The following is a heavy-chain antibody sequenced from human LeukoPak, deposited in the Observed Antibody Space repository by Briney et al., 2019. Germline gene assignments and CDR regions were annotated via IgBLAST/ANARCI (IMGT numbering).Heavy chain of an antibody. CDR3: AKDGVLSSGAFDY. CDR2: ISYDGSNK. CDR1: GFTFSSYG. Sequence: GGSLRLSCAASGFTFSSYGMHWVRQAPGKGLEWVAVISYDGSNKYYADSVKGRFTISRDNSKNTLYLQMNSLRAEDTAVYYCAKDGVLSSGAFDYWGQGTLVTVSS. V-gene: IGHV3-30*18. J-gene: IGHJ4*02. D-gene: IGHD6-19*01.